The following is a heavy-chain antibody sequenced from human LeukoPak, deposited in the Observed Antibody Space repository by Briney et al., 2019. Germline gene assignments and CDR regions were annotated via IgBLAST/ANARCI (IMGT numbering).Heavy chain of an antibody. CDR1: GGSVSSYY. CDR3: ARGWASGSYYNY. Sequence: PSETLSLTCTVSGGSVSSYYWNWIRQPPGKGLEWIGYIYYSGSTNYNPSLRRRVTISVDTSKNQFSLKLSSVTAADTAVYYCARGWASGSYYNYWRQGTLVTVSS. CDR2: IYYSGST. J-gene: IGHJ4*02. D-gene: IGHD1-26*01. V-gene: IGHV4-59*02.